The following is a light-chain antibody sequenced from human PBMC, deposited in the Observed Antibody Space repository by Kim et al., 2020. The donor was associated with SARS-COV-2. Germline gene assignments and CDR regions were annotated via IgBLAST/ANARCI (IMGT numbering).Light chain of an antibody. CDR2: AAS. V-gene: IGKV1-27*01. CDR3: QKYNSAPWP. Sequence: VSVGDRVTIPCRASQGITNSLAWYQQKPGKVPQLRIYAASALQSGVPSRFSGSGSGTDFTLTISSLQPEDVATYYCQKYNSAPWPFGQGTKVDIK. J-gene: IGKJ1*01. CDR1: QGITNS.